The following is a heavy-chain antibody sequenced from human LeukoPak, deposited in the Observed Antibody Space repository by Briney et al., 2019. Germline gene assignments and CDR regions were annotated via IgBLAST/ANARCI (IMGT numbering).Heavy chain of an antibody. CDR1: GGSVSNYY. D-gene: IGHD3-3*01. CDR3: AVHDFYSGGYHFDY. CDR2: VYYTGST. J-gene: IGHJ4*02. Sequence: SETLSLTCSVSGGSVSNYYWSWIRQPPGKGLEWIGYVYYTGSTNYNPSLKSRVTMFEDKSKNQFSLRLYSVTVADTAVYYCAVHDFYSGGYHFDYWGQGTLVTVSS. V-gene: IGHV4-59*08.